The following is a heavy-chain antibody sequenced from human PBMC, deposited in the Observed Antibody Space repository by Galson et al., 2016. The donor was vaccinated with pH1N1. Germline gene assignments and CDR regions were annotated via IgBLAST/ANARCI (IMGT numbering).Heavy chain of an antibody. V-gene: IGHV1-3*04. Sequence: SVKVSCKASGYTFGSYAVHWVRQAPGQRLEWMGYVNTVNGNTKTSQEFQDRVSITRDTSTNTTYMEITSLRSDVTAVYYCARWALTGYHDYWGQGTLVTVSS. D-gene: IGHD3-9*01. CDR1: GYTFGSYA. CDR3: ARWALTGYHDY. CDR2: VNTVNGNT. J-gene: IGHJ4*02.